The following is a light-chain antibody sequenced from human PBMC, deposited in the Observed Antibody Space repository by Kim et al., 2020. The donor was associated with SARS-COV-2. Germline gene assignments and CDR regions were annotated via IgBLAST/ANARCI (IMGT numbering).Light chain of an antibody. V-gene: IGKV3-11*01. CDR3: QQRSSWPRIT. CDR2: EAS. CDR1: QSIQNY. J-gene: IGKJ5*01. Sequence: EIVLTQSPATLSLSPGEGATLSCRASQSIQNYLAWYQQKPGQAPRLIIYEASNRATGIPARFSGSGSGTDFTLTISSLEPEDFAVYYCQQRSSWPRITFGQGTRLEIK.